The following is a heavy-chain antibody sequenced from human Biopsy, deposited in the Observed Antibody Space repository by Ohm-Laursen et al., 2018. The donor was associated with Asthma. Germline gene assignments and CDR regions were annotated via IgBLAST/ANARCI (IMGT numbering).Heavy chain of an antibody. CDR2: IYFSGST. CDR3: ARGPPVDRED. V-gene: IGHV4-59*12. Sequence: TLSLTWTVSGDSISSYYWSWIRQPPGKGLEWIGYIYFSGSTNYNPSLKSRVTISVDTSKNQFSLKLSSVTAADTAVYYCARGPPVDREDWGQGTLVTVSS. CDR1: GDSISSYY. D-gene: IGHD5-24*01. J-gene: IGHJ4*02.